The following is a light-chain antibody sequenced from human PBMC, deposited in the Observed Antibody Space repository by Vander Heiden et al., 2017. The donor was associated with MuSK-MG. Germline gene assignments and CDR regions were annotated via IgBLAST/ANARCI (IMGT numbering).Light chain of an antibody. CDR2: GAS. J-gene: IGKJ2*01. V-gene: IGKV3-15*01. CDR1: QSISSN. CDR3: QQYDKWPMYT. Sequence: EIVMTQSPASLSVSPGERATLSCRASQSISSNLAWFQQKPGQAPRLLIYGASTRATDTPARFSGSGSGTDFTLTINSLQSEDSAVYFCQQYDKWPMYTFGQGTKLEIK.